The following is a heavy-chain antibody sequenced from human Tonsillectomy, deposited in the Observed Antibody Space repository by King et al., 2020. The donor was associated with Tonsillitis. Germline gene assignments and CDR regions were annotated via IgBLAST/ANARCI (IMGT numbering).Heavy chain of an antibody. CDR1: GFTFGDYA. CDR3: TRVGRWFTIFGVAPVDY. D-gene: IGHD3-3*01. CDR2: IRSKAYGGTT. Sequence: VQLVESGGGLVQPGRSLRLSCTASGFTFGDYAMSWVRQAPGKGLEWVGFIRSKAYGGTTDDAASVRGRFTISRDDSKSIAYLQMNSLKTEDTAVYHCTRVGRWFTIFGVAPVDYWGQGTLVTVSS. V-gene: IGHV3-49*04. J-gene: IGHJ4*02.